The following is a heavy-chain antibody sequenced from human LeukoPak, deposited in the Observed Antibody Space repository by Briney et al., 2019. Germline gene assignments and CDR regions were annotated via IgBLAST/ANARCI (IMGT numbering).Heavy chain of an antibody. CDR2: INHSGST. V-gene: IGHV4-34*01. CDR1: GGSFCGYY. J-gene: IGHJ6*02. Sequence: SETLSLTCAVYGGSFCGYYWSWIRQPPGKGLEWIGEINHSGSTNYNPSLKSRVTISVDTSKNQFSLKLSSVTAADTAVYYCARYYYYYGMDVWGQGTTVTVSS. CDR3: ARYYYYYGMDV.